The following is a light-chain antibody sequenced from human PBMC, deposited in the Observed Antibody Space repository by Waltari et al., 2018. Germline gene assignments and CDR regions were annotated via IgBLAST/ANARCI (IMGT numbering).Light chain of an antibody. CDR3: AAWDDSLNGPL. J-gene: IGLJ2*01. CDR1: SSNIGSNT. Sequence: QSVLTQPPSASGTTGQRVTIPCSGSSSNIGSNTVNWYQQLPGTAPKLLIYSNNQRPSGVPDRFSGSKSGTSASLAISGLQSEDEADYYCAAWDDSLNGPLFGGGTKLTVL. CDR2: SNN. V-gene: IGLV1-44*01.